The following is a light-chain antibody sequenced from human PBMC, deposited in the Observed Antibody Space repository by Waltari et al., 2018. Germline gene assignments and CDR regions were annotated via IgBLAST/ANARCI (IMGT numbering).Light chain of an antibody. V-gene: IGKV1D-12*01. CDR1: QDIRRY. Sequence: DIQMTQSPSSVSASLGDRVTIPCRASQDIRRYLAWYQQTPGRSPKLLIFDTSSLQSGVPSRFSGSGSGTDFTLTISSLQPEDFATYYCLQVSNFPITFGQGTRLEIK. J-gene: IGKJ5*01. CDR2: DTS. CDR3: LQVSNFPIT.